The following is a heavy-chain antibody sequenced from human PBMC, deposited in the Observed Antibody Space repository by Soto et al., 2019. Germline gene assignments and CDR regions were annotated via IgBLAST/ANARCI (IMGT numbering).Heavy chain of an antibody. CDR3: ARHSRGDGYNAYSYGMDV. Sequence: GESLKISCKGSGYSFTSYWIGWVRQMPGKGLEWMGIIYPGDSDTRYSPSFQGQVTISAGKSISTAYLQWSSLKASDTAMYYCARHSRGDGYNAYSYGMDVWGQGTTVTVAS. CDR2: IYPGDSDT. J-gene: IGHJ6*02. D-gene: IGHD5-12*01. V-gene: IGHV5-51*01. CDR1: GYSFTSYW.